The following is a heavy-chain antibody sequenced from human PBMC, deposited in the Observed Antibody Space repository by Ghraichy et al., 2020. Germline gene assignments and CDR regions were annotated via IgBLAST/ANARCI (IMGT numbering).Heavy chain of an antibody. D-gene: IGHD6-6*01. CDR1: GGSFSGYY. V-gene: IGHV4-34*01. J-gene: IGHJ5*02. Sequence: SETLSLTCAVYGGSFSGYYWSWIRQPPGKGLEWIGEINHSGSTNYNPSLKSRVTISVDTSKNQFSLKLSSVTAADTAVYYCARGVAARRVAKKGTREVNWFDPWGQGTLVTVSS. CDR3: ARGVAARRVAKKGTREVNWFDP. CDR2: INHSGST.